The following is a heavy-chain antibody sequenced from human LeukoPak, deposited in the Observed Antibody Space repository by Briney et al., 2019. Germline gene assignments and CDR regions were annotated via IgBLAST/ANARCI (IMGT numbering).Heavy chain of an antibody. J-gene: IGHJ3*02. Sequence: GGSLRLSCAASGFTVSSNYMSWVRQAPGKGLEWVSGIYSGGSTYYADSVKGRFTISRDNSKNTLYLQMNSLRAEDTAVYYCASYYYDSSGPRIRQAFDIWGQGTMVTVSS. CDR3: ASYYYDSSGPRIRQAFDI. V-gene: IGHV3-53*01. CDR1: GFTVSSNY. CDR2: IYSGGST. D-gene: IGHD3-22*01.